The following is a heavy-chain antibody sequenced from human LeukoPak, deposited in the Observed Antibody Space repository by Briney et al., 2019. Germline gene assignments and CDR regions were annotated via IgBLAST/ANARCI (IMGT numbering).Heavy chain of an antibody. J-gene: IGHJ4*02. CDR1: GYTFTSYY. CDR3: ASSPHRIAVAGR. D-gene: IGHD6-19*01. Sequence: ASVKVSCKASGYTFTSYYMHWVRQAPGQGLEWMGIINPSGGSTSYAQKFQGRVTMTRDTSTSTVYMELSRLRSDDTAVYYCASSPHRIAVAGRWGQGTLVTVSS. CDR2: INPSGGST. V-gene: IGHV1-46*01.